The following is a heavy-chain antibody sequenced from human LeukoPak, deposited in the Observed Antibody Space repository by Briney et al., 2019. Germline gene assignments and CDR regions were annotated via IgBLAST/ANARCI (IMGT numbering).Heavy chain of an antibody. CDR3: ARGDASGRPGIAFDY. CDR2: FHDSEST. CDR1: GGSISNNY. J-gene: IGHJ4*02. D-gene: IGHD1-26*01. V-gene: IGHV4-59*01. Sequence: SETLSLTCNVSGGSISNNYWSWIRQPPGQGLEWIGYFHDSESTNYNPSLKSRVSISVDTSKNQVSLKLTSVTAADTAVYHCARGDASGRPGIAFDYWGQGTLVTVSS.